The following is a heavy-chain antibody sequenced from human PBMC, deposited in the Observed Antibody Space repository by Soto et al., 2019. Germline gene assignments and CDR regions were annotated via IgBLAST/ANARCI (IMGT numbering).Heavy chain of an antibody. CDR2: IYYSGST. CDR1: GGSISSSSYY. CDR3: ARLSDGDSSSWPFGY. Sequence: QLQLQESGPGLVKPSETLSLTCTVSGGSISSSSYYWGWIRQPPGKGLEWIGSIYYSGSTYYNPSLKSRVTISVDTSKNQFSLKLSSVTAADTAVYYCARLSDGDSSSWPFGYWGQGTLVTVSS. D-gene: IGHD6-13*01. V-gene: IGHV4-39*01. J-gene: IGHJ4*02.